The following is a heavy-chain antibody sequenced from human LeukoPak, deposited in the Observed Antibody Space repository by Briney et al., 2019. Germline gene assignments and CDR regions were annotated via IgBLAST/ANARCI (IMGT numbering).Heavy chain of an antibody. Sequence: GGSLRLSCAASGFTFSSYAMHWVRQAPGKGLEYVSTISSNGGSTYYANSVKGRFTISRDNSKNTLYLQMGSLRDEDMAVYYCARALTFYYSDAFGIWGQGTMVTVSS. V-gene: IGHV3-64*01. D-gene: IGHD3-22*01. CDR2: ISSNGGST. J-gene: IGHJ3*02. CDR3: ARALTFYYSDAFGI. CDR1: GFTFSSYA.